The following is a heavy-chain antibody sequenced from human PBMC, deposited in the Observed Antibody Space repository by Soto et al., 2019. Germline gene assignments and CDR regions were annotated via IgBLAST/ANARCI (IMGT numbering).Heavy chain of an antibody. V-gene: IGHV3-30-3*01. Sequence: GGSLRLSCAASGFTFSSYAMHWVRQATGKGLEWVAVISYDGSNKYYADSVKGRFTISRDNSKNTLYLQMDSLRAEDTAVYYCARPLWRNDYNWGYFDLWGRGTLVTVSS. CDR3: ARPLWRNDYNWGYFDL. CDR2: ISYDGSNK. J-gene: IGHJ2*01. D-gene: IGHD4-4*01. CDR1: GFTFSSYA.